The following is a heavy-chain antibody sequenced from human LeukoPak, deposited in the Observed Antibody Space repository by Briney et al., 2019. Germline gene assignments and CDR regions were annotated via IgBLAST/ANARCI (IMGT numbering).Heavy chain of an antibody. V-gene: IGHV1-24*01. D-gene: IGHD1-26*01. CDR1: GYTLTELS. CDR3: ATNPLSGSYYDY. CDR2: FDPEDGET. J-gene: IGHJ4*02. Sequence: ASVKVSCKVSGYTLTELSMHWVRQAPGKGLEWMGGFDPEDGETIYAQKFQGRVTMTEDTSTDTTYMELNSLRSEDTAVYYCATNPLSGSYYDYWGQGTLVTVSS.